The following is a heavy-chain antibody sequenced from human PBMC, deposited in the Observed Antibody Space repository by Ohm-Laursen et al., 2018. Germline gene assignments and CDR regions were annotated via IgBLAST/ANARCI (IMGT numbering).Heavy chain of an antibody. CDR3: ARIPPGDNSYFDF. D-gene: IGHD4-23*01. CDR1: GFALSTGGMC. V-gene: IGHV2-70*11. J-gene: IGHJ4*02. Sequence: PTQTLTLTCTFSGFALSTGGMCVSWIRQPPGKAPEWLARIDWDDDKYYNPSLRTRLTISKDTSKNQVDLTMTNMDPVDTATYYRARIPPGDNSYFDFWGQGILVTVSS. CDR2: IDWDDDK.